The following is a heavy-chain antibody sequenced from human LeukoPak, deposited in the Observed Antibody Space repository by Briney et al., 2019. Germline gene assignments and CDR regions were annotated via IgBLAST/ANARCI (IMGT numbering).Heavy chain of an antibody. CDR3: AKWGDYDVLTGYYVSNY. CDR2: ITGSGGNT. D-gene: IGHD3-9*01. CDR1: GFTFSNYA. J-gene: IGHJ4*02. Sequence: GGSLRLSCAASGFTFSNYAMSWVRQAPGKGLEWVSAITGSGGNTYYADSVKGRFTISRDNSKNTVFLQMNSLRAEDTAVYYCAKWGDYDVLTGYYVSNYWGQGTLVTVSS. V-gene: IGHV3-23*01.